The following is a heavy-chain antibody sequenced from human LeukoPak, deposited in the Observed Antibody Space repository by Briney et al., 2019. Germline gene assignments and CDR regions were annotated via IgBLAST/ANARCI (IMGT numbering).Heavy chain of an antibody. J-gene: IGHJ3*02. CDR2: IKLDGSEK. CDR1: GFTFSNYW. Sequence: GGSLRLSCAASGFTFSNYWMSWDRQAPGKGLEWVANIKLDGSEKYYVDSVKGRFTISRDNAKNSLYLQMNSLRAEDTAVYYCVRGGATFDIWGQGTIITVSP. D-gene: IGHD1-26*01. CDR3: VRGGATFDI. V-gene: IGHV3-7*01.